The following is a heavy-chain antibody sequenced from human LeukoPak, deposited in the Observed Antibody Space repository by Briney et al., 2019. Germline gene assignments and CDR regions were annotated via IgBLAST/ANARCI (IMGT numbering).Heavy chain of an antibody. V-gene: IGHV3-30*04. D-gene: IGHD3-3*01. CDR3: VKEYHSRGFGAYFDY. CDR1: GFTFSSYA. J-gene: IGHJ4*02. Sequence: GGYLRLSCAASGFTFSSYAMHWVRQAPGKGLEWVAVISSDGSIKVYADSVKGRFTLSRDNSINTVDLQMNSLRAEDTAVYYCVKEYHSRGFGAYFDYWGQGTLVTVSS. CDR2: ISSDGSIK.